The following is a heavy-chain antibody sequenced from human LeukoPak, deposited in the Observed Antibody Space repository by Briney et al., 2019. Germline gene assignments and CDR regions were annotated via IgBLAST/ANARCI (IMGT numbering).Heavy chain of an antibody. D-gene: IGHD1/OR15-1a*01. J-gene: IGHJ4*02. Sequence: GGSLRLSCAASGFTFSSYAMSWVRQAPGKGLEWVSAISGSGGSTYYADSVKGRFTISRDNAKNSLYLQMNSLRAEDTAVYYCARDGVNTPPSFDYWGQGTLVTVSS. CDR2: ISGSGGST. CDR1: GFTFSSYA. V-gene: IGHV3-23*01. CDR3: ARDGVNTPPSFDY.